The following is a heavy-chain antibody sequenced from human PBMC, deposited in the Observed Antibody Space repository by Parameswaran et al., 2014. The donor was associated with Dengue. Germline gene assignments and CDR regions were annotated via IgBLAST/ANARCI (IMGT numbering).Heavy chain of an antibody. Sequence: WIRQPPGKGLEWVAVIWYDGSNKYYADSVKGRFTISRDNSKNTLYLQMNSLRAEDTAVYYCARDPYDSSGYYLGTFDYWGQGTLVTVSS. CDR2: IWYDGSNK. J-gene: IGHJ4*02. CDR3: ARDPYDSSGYYLGTFDY. D-gene: IGHD3-22*01. V-gene: IGHV3-33*01.